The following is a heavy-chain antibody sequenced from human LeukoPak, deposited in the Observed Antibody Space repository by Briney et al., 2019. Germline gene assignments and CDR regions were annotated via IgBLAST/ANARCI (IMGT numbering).Heavy chain of an antibody. CDR1: GFTFDDYG. Sequence: PGGSLRLSCAASGFTFDDYGMSWVRQAPGKGLEWVSGINWNGGSTGYADSVKGRFTISRDNAKNSLYLQMNSLRAEDTALYYCARGNEGRAAAGTFDYWGQGTLVTVSS. CDR2: INWNGGST. CDR3: ARGNEGRAAAGTFDY. V-gene: IGHV3-20*04. J-gene: IGHJ4*02. D-gene: IGHD6-13*01.